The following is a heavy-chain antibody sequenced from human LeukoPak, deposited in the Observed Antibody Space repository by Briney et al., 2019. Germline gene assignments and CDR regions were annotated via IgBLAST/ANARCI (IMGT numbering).Heavy chain of an antibody. J-gene: IGHJ4*02. CDR2: ISHNGGSK. V-gene: IGHV3-23*01. CDR1: GFTFSNYA. CDR3: AKGEYGSGWPD. D-gene: IGHD6-19*01. Sequence: GGSLRLSCAASGFTFSNYAMNWVRQAPGKGLDWVSGISHNGGSKDYAESVKGRFTVSRDNSKNTLYLQMNSLRTEDTAIYYCAKGEYGSGWPDWGQGTLVTVSS.